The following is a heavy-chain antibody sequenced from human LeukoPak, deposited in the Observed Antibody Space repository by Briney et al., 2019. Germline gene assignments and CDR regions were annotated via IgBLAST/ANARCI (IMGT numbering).Heavy chain of an antibody. V-gene: IGHV3-23*01. CDR3: ARDLRFGELSFLPFDY. D-gene: IGHD3-10*01. Sequence: PGGSLRLSCAASGFTFSSYAMSWVRQAPGKGLEWVSAISGSGGSTYYADSVKGRFTISRDNSKNTLYLQMSSLRSEDTAVYYCARDLRFGELSFLPFDYWGQGTLVTVSS. CDR2: ISGSGGST. CDR1: GFTFSSYA. J-gene: IGHJ4*02.